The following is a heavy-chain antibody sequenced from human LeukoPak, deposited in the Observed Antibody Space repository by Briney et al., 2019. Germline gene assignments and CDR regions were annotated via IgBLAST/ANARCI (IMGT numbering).Heavy chain of an antibody. CDR3: ASPFWSGYSYGMDV. D-gene: IGHD3-3*01. CDR1: GFSFSSYA. Sequence: GGSLRLSCAASGFSFSSYAMHWVRQAPGKGLEWVAVMLYDGRNEYYADSVKGRFTISRDNSKSTLYLQMNSLRAEDTAVYYCASPFWSGYSYGMDVWGQGTTVTVSS. J-gene: IGHJ6*02. CDR2: MLYDGRNE. V-gene: IGHV3-33*01.